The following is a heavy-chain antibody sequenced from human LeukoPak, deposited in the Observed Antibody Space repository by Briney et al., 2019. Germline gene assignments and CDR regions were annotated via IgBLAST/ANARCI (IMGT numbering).Heavy chain of an antibody. CDR2: IYYSGST. CDR1: GGSISSYY. CDR3: ARDLRMVRGVIMENWFDP. V-gene: IGHV4-59*01. Sequence: SQTLSLTCTVSGGSISSYYWSWIRQPPGKGLEWIGYIYYSGSTNYNPSLKSRVTISVDTSKNQFSLKLSSVTAADTAVYYCARDLRMVRGVIMENWFDPWGQGTLVTVSS. J-gene: IGHJ5*02. D-gene: IGHD3-10*01.